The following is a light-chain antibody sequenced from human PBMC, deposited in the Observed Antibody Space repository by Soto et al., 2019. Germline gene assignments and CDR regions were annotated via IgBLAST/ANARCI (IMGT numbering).Light chain of an antibody. CDR3: NSYTSGSSYV. CDR2: TVN. J-gene: IGLJ1*01. CDR1: SSDVGGYKY. Sequence: QSALTQPASVSGSPGQSITISCTGTSSDVGGYKYVSWYQQHPGKAPKLLIYTVNNRPSGVSNRFSGSKSGNTASLTISGLQDEDEAHYYCNSYTSGSSYVFGTGTKVTVL. V-gene: IGLV2-14*01.